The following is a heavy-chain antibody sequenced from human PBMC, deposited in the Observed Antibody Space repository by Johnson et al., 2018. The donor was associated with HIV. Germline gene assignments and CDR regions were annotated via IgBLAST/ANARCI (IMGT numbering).Heavy chain of an antibody. CDR3: AKSTQASIVRESGPYGAFQS. Sequence: QVQLVESGGGVVQPGRSLRLSCAASGFTFSSYAMYWVRQAPGKGLEWVAVISYDGINKYYTDSVKGRFTISRDNSKNTLYLQMNSLRAEDTAVHYCAKSTQASIVRESGPYGAFQSWGQGTMVTVSS. V-gene: IGHV3-30*04. CDR2: ISYDGINK. D-gene: IGHD4/OR15-4a*01. CDR1: GFTFSSYA. J-gene: IGHJ3*01.